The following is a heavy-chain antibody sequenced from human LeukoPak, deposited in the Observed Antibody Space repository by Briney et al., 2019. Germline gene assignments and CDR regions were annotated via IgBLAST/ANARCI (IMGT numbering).Heavy chain of an antibody. J-gene: IGHJ6*02. D-gene: IGHD6-13*01. CDR1: GFTFSSYG. Sequence: PGGSLRLSCAASGFTFSSYGMHWVRQAPGKGLEWVAVISYDGSNKYYADSVKGRFTISRDNSKNTLYLQMNSLRAEDTAVYYCAKVGPYSSSWYDYYYYGLDVWGQGTTVTVSS. CDR2: ISYDGSNK. V-gene: IGHV3-30*18. CDR3: AKVGPYSSSWYDYYYYGLDV.